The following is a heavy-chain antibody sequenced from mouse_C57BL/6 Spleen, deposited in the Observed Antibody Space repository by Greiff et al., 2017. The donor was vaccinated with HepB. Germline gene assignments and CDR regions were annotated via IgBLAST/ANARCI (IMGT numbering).Heavy chain of an antibody. D-gene: IGHD1-1*01. CDR3: ARSPITTVVAYYAMDY. CDR2: IYPGDGDT. CDR1: GYAFSSYW. Sequence: VQGVESGAELVKPGASVKISCKASGYAFSSYWMNWVKQRPGKGLEWIGQIYPGDGDTNYNGKFKGKATLTADKSSSTAYMQLSSLTSEDSAVYFCARSPITTVVAYYAMDYWGQGTSVTVSS. J-gene: IGHJ4*01. V-gene: IGHV1-80*01.